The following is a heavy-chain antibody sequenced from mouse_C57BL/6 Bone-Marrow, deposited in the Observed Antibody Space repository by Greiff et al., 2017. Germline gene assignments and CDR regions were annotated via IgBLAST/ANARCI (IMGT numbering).Heavy chain of an antibody. V-gene: IGHV14-4*01. CDR3: TTGSLYYYAMDY. CDR1: GFNIKDDY. CDR2: IDPENGDT. Sequence: VQLQQSGAELVRPGASVKLSCTASGFNIKDDYMHWVKQRPEQGLEWIGWIDPENGDTEYASKFQGKATITVDPSSNTAYLQLSSLTSEDPAVYYGTTGSLYYYAMDYWGQGTSVTVSS. J-gene: IGHJ4*01. D-gene: IGHD6-5*01.